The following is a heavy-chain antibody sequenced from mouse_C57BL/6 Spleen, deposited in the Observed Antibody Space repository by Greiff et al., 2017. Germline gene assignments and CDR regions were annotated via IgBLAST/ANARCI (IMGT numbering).Heavy chain of an antibody. D-gene: IGHD1-1*01. J-gene: IGHJ2*01. V-gene: IGHV1-47*01. CDR2: FHPYNDDT. CDR1: GYTFTTYP. Sequence: QVQLQQSGAELVKPGASVKMSCKASGYTFTTYPIEWMKQNHGKSLEWIGNFHPYNDDTKYNEKFKGKATLTVEKSSSTVYLELSRLTSDDSAVYYGARGNSYYGSSYYFDYWGQGTTLTVSS. CDR3: ARGNSYYGSSYYFDY.